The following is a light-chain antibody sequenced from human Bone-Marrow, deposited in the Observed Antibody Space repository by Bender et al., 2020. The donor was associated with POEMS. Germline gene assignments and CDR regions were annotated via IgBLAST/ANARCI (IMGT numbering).Light chain of an antibody. Sequence: QSVLTQPPSVSGSPGQSITISCSGTSSDVASYNYVSWYQQQPGRAPKLMIYDVSNRPSGVSNRFSGSKSGNTASLTISGLQAEDEAHYYCYSYADSNTWVFGGGTKLTVL. J-gene: IGLJ3*02. CDR3: YSYADSNTWV. CDR1: SSDVASYNY. V-gene: IGLV2-14*03. CDR2: DVS.